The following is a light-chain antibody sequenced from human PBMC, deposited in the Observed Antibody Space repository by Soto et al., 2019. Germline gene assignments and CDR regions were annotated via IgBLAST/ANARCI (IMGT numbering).Light chain of an antibody. CDR1: QSVLYSSNNKNY. J-gene: IGKJ5*01. Sequence: DIVMTQSPDSLAVSLGERATINCKSSQSVLYSSNNKNYLNWYQQKPGQPPKLLFYWASTRESGVPDRFSGSGSATDFTLTISSLQAEDVAVYYCQQYHSDPITFGQGTRLEIK. CDR2: WAS. V-gene: IGKV4-1*01. CDR3: QQYHSDPIT.